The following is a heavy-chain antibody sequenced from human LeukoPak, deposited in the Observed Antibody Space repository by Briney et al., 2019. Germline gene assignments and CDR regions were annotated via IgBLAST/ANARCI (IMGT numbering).Heavy chain of an antibody. CDR1: GYTFTSYD. V-gene: IGHV1-8*01. CDR2: MNPNSGNT. D-gene: IGHD3-10*01. Sequence: ASVKVSCKASGYTFTSYDINWVRQATGQGLEWMGWMNPNSGNTGYAQKFQGRVTMTRNTSISTAYMELSSLRSEDTAVYYCADNYYGSGSYAFDIWGQGTMVTVSS. J-gene: IGHJ3*02. CDR3: ADNYYGSGSYAFDI.